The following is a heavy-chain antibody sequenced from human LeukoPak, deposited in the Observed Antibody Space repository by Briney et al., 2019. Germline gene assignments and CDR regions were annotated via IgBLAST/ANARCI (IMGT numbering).Heavy chain of an antibody. CDR1: GFTFSSYW. V-gene: IGHV3-7*01. CDR2: IKQDGSEK. CDR3: ARDPLGITGTTRGDY. Sequence: GGSLRLSCAASGFTFSSYWMSWVRQAPGKGLGWVANIKQDGSEKYYVDSVKGRFTISRDNAKNSLYLQMNSLRAEDTAVYYCARDPLGITGTTRGDYWGQGTLVTVSS. D-gene: IGHD1-7*01. J-gene: IGHJ4*02.